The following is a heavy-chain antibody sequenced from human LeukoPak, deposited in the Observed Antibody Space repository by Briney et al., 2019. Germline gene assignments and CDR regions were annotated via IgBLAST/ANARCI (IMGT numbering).Heavy chain of an antibody. V-gene: IGHV1-18*01. J-gene: IGHJ6*03. D-gene: IGHD2-15*01. Sequence: ASVKVSCKASGYTFTNYAINWVRQAPGQRLEWMGWINAGNGNTNYAQKLQGRVTKTTDTSTSTAYMELRSLRSDDTAVYYCARDDRGYSYYYYYYMDVWGKGTTVTISS. CDR3: ARDDRGYSYYYYYYMDV. CDR1: GYTFTNYA. CDR2: INAGNGNT.